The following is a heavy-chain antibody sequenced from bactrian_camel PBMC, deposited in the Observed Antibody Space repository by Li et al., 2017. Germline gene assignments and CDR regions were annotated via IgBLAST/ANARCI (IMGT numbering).Heavy chain of an antibody. D-gene: IGHD2*01. V-gene: IGHV3S54*01. CDR1: GGTRIGYC. J-gene: IGHJ4*01. CDR2: VHTANPSP. Sequence: HVQLVESGGGAVHAGGSLRLSCVLSGGTRIGYCMGWFRQVTGKQREGVAVVHTANPSPHYADSVKGRFTVSQDIAKNTLYLQMDNLKPEDTAMYYCAANKPPCYYSETLAAQADDFNHWGQGTQVTVS. CDR3: AANKPPCYYSETLAAQADDFNH.